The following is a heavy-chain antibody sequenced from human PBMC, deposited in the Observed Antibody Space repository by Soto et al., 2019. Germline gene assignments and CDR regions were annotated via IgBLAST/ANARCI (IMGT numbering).Heavy chain of an antibody. CDR3: AKDWGRYCSGGTCHLFDL. CDR2: ISYDGSYD. V-gene: IGHV3-30*18. CDR1: EFTLGSYL. Sequence: GGSLTLSCEALEFTLGSYLLHWARKAPGKGLEWVAKISYDGSYDYYVDSVKGRFTISRDNSKSTLYLQMSSLRAEDTALYYCAKDWGRYCSGGTCHLFDLSGQGTQVTVSS. D-gene: IGHD2-15*01. J-gene: IGHJ4*02.